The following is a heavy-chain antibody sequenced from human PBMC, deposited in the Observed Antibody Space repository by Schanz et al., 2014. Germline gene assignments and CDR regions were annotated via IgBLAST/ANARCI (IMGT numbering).Heavy chain of an antibody. V-gene: IGHV3-7*01. Sequence: EVQLVESGGDLVQPGGSLRLSCAASGFSFNNYWMTWFRQAPGKGLEWVANIIHDGSEKFYVDSVKGRFTISRDNAKNSLYLQMDALRAEDTAVYYCARDLRNSRPSYYDQWGQGTLVTVSA. CDR2: IIHDGSEK. CDR1: GFSFNNYW. J-gene: IGHJ4*02. D-gene: IGHD6-13*01. CDR3: ARDLRNSRPSYYDQ.